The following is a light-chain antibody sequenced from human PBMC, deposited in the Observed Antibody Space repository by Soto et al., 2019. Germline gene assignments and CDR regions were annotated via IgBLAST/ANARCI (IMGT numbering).Light chain of an antibody. V-gene: IGLV2-8*01. CDR3: SSYAGSNNFEVV. Sequence: QSVLTQPPSASWYPGQSVTISCTGTSSAFGGYNYASWYQQHPGKAPKLMVFEVSKRPSGVPDRFSGSKSGNTASLTVSWLQAEDEADYYCSSYAGSNNFEVVFGGGTKVTVL. CDR1: SSAFGGYNY. J-gene: IGLJ2*01. CDR2: EVS.